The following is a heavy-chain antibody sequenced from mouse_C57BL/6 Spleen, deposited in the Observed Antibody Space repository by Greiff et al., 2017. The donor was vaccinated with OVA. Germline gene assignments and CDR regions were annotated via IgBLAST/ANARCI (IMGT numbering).Heavy chain of an antibody. CDR3: ARSTTADY. V-gene: IGHV1-69*01. D-gene: IGHD1-2*01. CDR1: GYTFTSYW. CDR2: IDPSDSYT. J-gene: IGHJ2*01. Sequence: QVQLQQPGAELVLPGASVKLSCKASGYTFTSYWMHWVKQRPGQGLEWIGEIDPSDSYTNYTQKFTGKSTLTVDKSSSTAYMQLSSLTSEDSAVYYCARSTTADYWGQGTTLTVSA.